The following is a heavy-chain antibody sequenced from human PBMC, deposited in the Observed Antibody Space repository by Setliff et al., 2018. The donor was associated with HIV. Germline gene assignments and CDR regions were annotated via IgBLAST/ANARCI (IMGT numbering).Heavy chain of an antibody. CDR3: ATLWAVHSDYDRHFEH. V-gene: IGHV1-69*13. CDR2: IIPIFGTT. J-gene: IGHJ4*02. Sequence: SVKVSCKASGGTFRKYSINWVRQAPGQGLEWMGGIIPIFGTTTYAQKFQDRVTITADESKDTVEMELSSLKSEDTAVYYCATLWAVHSDYDRHFEHWGQGTLVTVSS. D-gene: IGHD5-12*01. CDR1: GGTFRKYS.